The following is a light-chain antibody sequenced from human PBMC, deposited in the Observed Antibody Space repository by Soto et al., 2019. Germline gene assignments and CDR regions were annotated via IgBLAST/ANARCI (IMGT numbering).Light chain of an antibody. CDR3: SSHGASNNPYV. CDR2: EVT. CDR1: SSDIGGYNF. V-gene: IGLV2-8*01. Sequence: QSALTQPPSASGSPGQSVAISCTGTSSDIGGYNFVSWYQQHPGKAPKLMIYEVTKRPSGVPDRFSGSKSGNTATLIVSGLQPEDEADYYCSSHGASNNPYVFGTGTKLTVL. J-gene: IGLJ1*01.